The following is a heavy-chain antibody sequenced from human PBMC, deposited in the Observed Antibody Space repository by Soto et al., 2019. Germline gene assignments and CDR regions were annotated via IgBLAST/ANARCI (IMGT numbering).Heavy chain of an antibody. CDR3: ARVGDPGDDYSYGMDV. Sequence: SETLSLTCTVSGVSISSGGYYWSWIRQHPGKGLEWIGYIYYSGSTYYNPSLKSRVTISVDTSKNQFSLKLSSVTAADTAVYYCARVGDPGDDYSYGMDVWGQGTTLTVSS. CDR2: IYYSGST. CDR1: GVSISSGGYY. J-gene: IGHJ6*02. D-gene: IGHD3-10*01. V-gene: IGHV4-31*03.